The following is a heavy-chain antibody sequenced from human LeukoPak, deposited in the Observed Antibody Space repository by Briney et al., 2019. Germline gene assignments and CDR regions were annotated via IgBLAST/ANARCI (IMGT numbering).Heavy chain of an antibody. Sequence: SVKVSCKASGGTFSSYTTSWVRHAPGQGLEWMGRIIPILGIANYAQKFQGRVTITADKSTSTAYMELSSLRSEDTAGDYCARGYDFWSGFDHGGQETLVTVSS. D-gene: IGHD3-3*01. V-gene: IGHV1-69*02. J-gene: IGHJ4*02. CDR3: ARGYDFWSGFDH. CDR2: IIPILGIA. CDR1: GGTFSSYT.